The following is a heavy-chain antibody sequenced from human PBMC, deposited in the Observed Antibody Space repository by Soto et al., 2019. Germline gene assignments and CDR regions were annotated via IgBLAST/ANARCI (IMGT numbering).Heavy chain of an antibody. D-gene: IGHD6-6*01. CDR1: IGSCNGCY. V-gene: IGHV4-34*01. CDR2: ISQSGNT. CDR3: ARAPKVSGSSQTRPDF. Sequence: PSENLSLACSMYIGSCNGCYWSWIRQPPGKGLEWIGEISQSGNTNYSPSLKSRVSISIDTSKKQFSLNLASVSAADTAVYYCARAPKVSGSSQTRPDFWGQGTLVTVSS. J-gene: IGHJ4*02.